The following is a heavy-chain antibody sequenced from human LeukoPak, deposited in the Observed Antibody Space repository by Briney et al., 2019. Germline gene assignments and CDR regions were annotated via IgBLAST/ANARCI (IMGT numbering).Heavy chain of an antibody. CDR1: GGSFSGYY. J-gene: IGHJ3*02. Sequence: PSETLSLTCAVYGGSFSGYYWSWIRQPPGKGLEWIGEINHSGSTNYNPSLKSRVTISVDTSKNQFSLKLSSVTAADTAVYYCASGGDYGGNDDAFDIWGQGTMVTDSS. CDR2: INHSGST. CDR3: ASGGDYGGNDDAFDI. V-gene: IGHV4-34*01. D-gene: IGHD4-23*01.